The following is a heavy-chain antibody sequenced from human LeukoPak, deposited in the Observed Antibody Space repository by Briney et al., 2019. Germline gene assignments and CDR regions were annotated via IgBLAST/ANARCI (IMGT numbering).Heavy chain of an antibody. D-gene: IGHD4-17*01. Sequence: PSETLSLTCTVSGGSIRGSSFYWGWIRPPPGGGLVFIGSIFYRGNTYYNPSLKSRVTISVDTSRNQFSLKLTSMTAADTAIYYCARERGYGDYIHASDVWGQGTMVTVSS. CDR3: ARERGYGDYIHASDV. CDR2: IFYRGNT. J-gene: IGHJ3*01. V-gene: IGHV4-39*07. CDR1: GGSIRGSSFY.